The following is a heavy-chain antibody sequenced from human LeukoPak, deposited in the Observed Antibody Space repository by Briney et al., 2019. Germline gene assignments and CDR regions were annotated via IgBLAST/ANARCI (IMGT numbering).Heavy chain of an antibody. CDR1: GYTFTSYG. Sequence: ASVKVSCKASGYTFTSYGISWVRQAPGQGLEWMGWMNPNSGNTGYAQKFQGRVTMTRNTSISTAYMELSSLRSEDTAVYYCARGSRDLRYWGQGTLVTVSS. CDR3: ARGSRDLRY. CDR2: MNPNSGNT. J-gene: IGHJ4*02. D-gene: IGHD3/OR15-3a*01. V-gene: IGHV1-8*02.